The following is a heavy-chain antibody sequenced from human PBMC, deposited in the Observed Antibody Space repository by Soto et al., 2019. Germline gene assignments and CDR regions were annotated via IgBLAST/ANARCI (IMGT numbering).Heavy chain of an antibody. CDR1: GYTFTTYD. D-gene: IGHD6-25*01. Sequence: QVQLVQSGAEVKRPGASLKVSCQASGYTFTTYDINWVRQAPGQGLEWIGWMNPYTGKAGYAQEFQGRVTMTRDNSISTAYMELSSLRSEDTAVYYCARRKERSGPNYFDYWGLGTLVTVSS. V-gene: IGHV1-8*01. CDR3: ARRKERSGPNYFDY. CDR2: MNPYTGKA. J-gene: IGHJ4*02.